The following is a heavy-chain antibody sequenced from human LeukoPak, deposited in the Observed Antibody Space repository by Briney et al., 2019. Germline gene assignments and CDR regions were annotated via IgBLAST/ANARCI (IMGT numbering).Heavy chain of an antibody. CDR1: GFTFSSYG. D-gene: IGHD2-21*01. J-gene: IGHJ4*02. V-gene: IGHV3-30*02. CDR3: AKDGRDCGGDCYSDY. Sequence: PGGSLRLSCAASGFTFSSYGMHWVRQAPGKGLEWVAFIRYDGSNKYYADSVKGRFTISGDNSKNTLYLQMNSLRAEDTAVYYCAKDGRDCGGDCYSDYWGQGTLVTVSS. CDR2: IRYDGSNK.